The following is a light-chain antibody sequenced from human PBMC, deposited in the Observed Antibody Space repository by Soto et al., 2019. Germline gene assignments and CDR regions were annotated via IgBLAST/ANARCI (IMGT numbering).Light chain of an antibody. CDR1: DSDVSAYNY. V-gene: IGLV2-14*01. Sequence: QSALTQPASVSGSPGQSITISCTGSDSDVSAYNYVSWYQQHPGKAPKLMIHEVSDRTSGDSFRFSGSKSGNTASLTISGLQAEDEADYYCSSYSSRSTLVVGPGTKVTVL. J-gene: IGLJ1*01. CDR2: EVS. CDR3: SSYSSRSTLV.